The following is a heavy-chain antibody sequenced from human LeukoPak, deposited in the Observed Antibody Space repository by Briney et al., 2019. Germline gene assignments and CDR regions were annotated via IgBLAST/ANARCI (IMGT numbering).Heavy chain of an antibody. CDR1: GFSFSTFA. CDR3: AKDQGNDYGDQLHY. V-gene: IGHV3-23*01. Sequence: PGGSLRLSRTASGFSFSTFAMTWVRQAPGKGLEWVSAIHGSGGKTYYADSVKGRFTISRDNSKNTVYLQMNRLRAEDTAIYHCAKDQGNDYGDQLHYWGQGTLVTVSS. J-gene: IGHJ4*02. D-gene: IGHD4/OR15-4a*01. CDR2: IHGSGGKT.